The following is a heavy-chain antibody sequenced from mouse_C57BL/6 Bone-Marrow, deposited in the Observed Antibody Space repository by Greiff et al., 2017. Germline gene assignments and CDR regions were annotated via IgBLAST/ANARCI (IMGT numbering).Heavy chain of an antibody. Sequence: QVQLQQSGAELARPGASVKLSCKASGYTFTSYGISWVKQRTGQGLEWIGEIYPRSGNTYYNEKFKGKATLTADKSSSTAYMELRSLTSEDSAVYFCARGSYGSPFDYWGQGTTLTVSS. V-gene: IGHV1-81*01. CDR2: IYPRSGNT. J-gene: IGHJ2*01. D-gene: IGHD1-1*01. CDR1: GYTFTSYG. CDR3: ARGSYGSPFDY.